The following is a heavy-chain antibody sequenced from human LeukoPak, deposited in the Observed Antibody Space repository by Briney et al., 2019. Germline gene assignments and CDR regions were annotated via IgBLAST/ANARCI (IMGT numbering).Heavy chain of an antibody. CDR2: ISSSGSTI. CDR3: ARLLWFGDPDY. CDR1: GFTFSSYE. D-gene: IGHD3-10*01. J-gene: IGHJ4*02. Sequence: WGSLRLSCTASGFTFSSYEMNWVRQAPGKGLEWVSYISSSGSTIYYADSVKGRFTISRDNAKNSLYLQMNSLRAEDTAVYYCARLLWFGDPDYWGQGTLVTVSS. V-gene: IGHV3-48*03.